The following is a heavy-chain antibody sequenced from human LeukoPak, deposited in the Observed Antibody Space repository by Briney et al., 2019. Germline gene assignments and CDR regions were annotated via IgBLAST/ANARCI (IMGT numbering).Heavy chain of an antibody. J-gene: IGHJ6*03. CDR3: ARSDYCSSTSCRWYYMDV. CDR2: IIPIFGTA. D-gene: IGHD2-2*01. Sequence: SVKVSCKASGGTFSSYAISWVRQAPGQGLEWMGGIIPIFGTANYAQKFQGRVTITTDESTSTAYMELSSLRSEDTAVYYCARSDYCSSTSCRWYYMDVWGKGTTVTVSS. CDR1: GGTFSSYA. V-gene: IGHV1-69*05.